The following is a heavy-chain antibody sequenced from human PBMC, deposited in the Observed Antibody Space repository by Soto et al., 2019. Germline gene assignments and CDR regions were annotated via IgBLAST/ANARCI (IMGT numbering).Heavy chain of an antibody. CDR3: ARGRDYYDSSGYYVDY. CDR1: GYTFTSYG. D-gene: IGHD3-22*01. V-gene: IGHV1-18*01. J-gene: IGHJ4*02. Sequence: QVQLVQSGAEVKKPGASVKVSCKASGYTFTSYGISWVRQAPGQGLEWMGWISAYNGNTNYAQKLQGRVTMTTDTATSTADRELRSLRSDDTAVYYCARGRDYYDSSGYYVDYWGQGTLVTVSS. CDR2: ISAYNGNT.